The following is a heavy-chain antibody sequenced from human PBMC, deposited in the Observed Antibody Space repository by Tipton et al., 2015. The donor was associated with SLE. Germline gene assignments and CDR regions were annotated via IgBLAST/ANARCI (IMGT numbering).Heavy chain of an antibody. CDR2: IHTSGST. Sequence: TLSLTCTVSGGSISSGSYYWSWIRQPAGKGLEWIGYIHTSGSTNYNPSLKSRVTISVDTSKNQFSLKVSSVTAADTAVYYCAARYAYNYYYGMDVWGQGTTVTVSS. J-gene: IGHJ6*02. V-gene: IGHV4-61*09. CDR3: AARYAYNYYYGMDV. D-gene: IGHD2-8*01. CDR1: GGSISSGSYY.